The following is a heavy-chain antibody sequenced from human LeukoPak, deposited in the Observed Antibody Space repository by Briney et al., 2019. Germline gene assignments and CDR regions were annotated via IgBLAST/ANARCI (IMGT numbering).Heavy chain of an antibody. Sequence: GGSLRLSCTVSGFTVSSNSMSWVRQAPGKGLEWASFIYSDNTHYSDTVKRRFTISRDNSKNTLYLQMNSLRAEDTAVYYCARRAGAYSHPYDYWGQGTLVTVSS. J-gene: IGHJ4*02. CDR3: ARRAGAYSHPYDY. V-gene: IGHV3-53*01. CDR1: GFTVSSNS. D-gene: IGHD4/OR15-4a*01. CDR2: IYSDNT.